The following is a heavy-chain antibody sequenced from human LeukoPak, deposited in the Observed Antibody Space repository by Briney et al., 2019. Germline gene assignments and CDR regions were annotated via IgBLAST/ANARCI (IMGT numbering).Heavy chain of an antibody. Sequence: PGGSLRLSCAASGLTFSSYSMSWVRQAPGKGLGWVSYISRSSSTIYYADSVKGRFTISRDNAKNSLYLQMNSLRAEDTALYYCARNEYSTSYFDYWGQGTLVTVSS. CDR1: GLTFSSYS. V-gene: IGHV3-48*01. J-gene: IGHJ4*02. CDR3: ARNEYSTSYFDY. D-gene: IGHD6-6*01. CDR2: ISRSSSTI.